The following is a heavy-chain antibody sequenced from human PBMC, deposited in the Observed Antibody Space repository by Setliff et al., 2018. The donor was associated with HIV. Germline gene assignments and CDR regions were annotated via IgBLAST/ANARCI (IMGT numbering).Heavy chain of an antibody. V-gene: IGHV4-38-2*02. CDR3: ARWPPHRSSDYYDSRALYYFDY. J-gene: IGHJ4*02. CDR2: IYHSGST. CDR1: GYSISSDYY. D-gene: IGHD3-22*01. Sequence: SETLSLTCTVSGYSISSDYYWGWIRQPPGKGLEWIGNIYHSGSTYYNPSLKSRVTISVDTSKNQFSLKLSSVTAADTAVYYCARWPPHRSSDYYDSRALYYFDYWGQGTLVTVSS.